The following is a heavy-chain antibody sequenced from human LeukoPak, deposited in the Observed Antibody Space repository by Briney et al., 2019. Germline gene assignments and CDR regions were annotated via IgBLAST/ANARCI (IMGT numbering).Heavy chain of an antibody. CDR3: ARAIESLVRGVPFDY. D-gene: IGHD3-10*01. CDR1: GGTFSSYA. J-gene: IGHJ4*02. CDR2: TIPIFGTA. V-gene: IGHV1-69*13. Sequence: SVKVSCKASGGTFSSYAISWVRQAPGQGLEWMGGTIPIFGTANYAQKFQGRVTITADESTSTAYMELSSLRSEDTAVYFCARAIESLVRGVPFDYWGQGTLVTVSS.